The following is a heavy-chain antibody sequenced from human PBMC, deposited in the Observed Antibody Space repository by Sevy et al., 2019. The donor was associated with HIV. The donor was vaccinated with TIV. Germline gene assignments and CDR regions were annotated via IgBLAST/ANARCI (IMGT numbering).Heavy chain of an antibody. Sequence: SETLSLTCAVYGGSFSGYYWSWIRQPPGKGLEWIGEINHSGSTNYNPSLKSLVTISVDTSKNQFSLKLSSVTAADTAVYYSARHCGSTSCSHAFDIWGQGTMVTVSS. V-gene: IGHV4-34*01. J-gene: IGHJ3*02. CDR1: GGSFSGYY. CDR3: ARHCGSTSCSHAFDI. D-gene: IGHD2-2*01. CDR2: INHSGST.